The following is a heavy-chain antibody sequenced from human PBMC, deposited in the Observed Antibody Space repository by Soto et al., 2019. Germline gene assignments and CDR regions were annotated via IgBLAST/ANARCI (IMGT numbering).Heavy chain of an antibody. D-gene: IGHD7-27*01. Sequence: GESLKISCKGSGYSFTSYWIGWVRQMPWKGLEWMGIIYPGDSDTRYSPSFQGQVTISADKSISTAYLQWSSLKSSDTAMYYCAGQTVPGDTGGAAFDIWGQGIMVTVSS. CDR2: IYPGDSDT. J-gene: IGHJ3*02. CDR3: AGQTVPGDTGGAAFDI. CDR1: GYSFTSYW. V-gene: IGHV5-51*01.